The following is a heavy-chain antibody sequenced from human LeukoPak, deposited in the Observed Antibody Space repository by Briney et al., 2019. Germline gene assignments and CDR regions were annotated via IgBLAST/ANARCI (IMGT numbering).Heavy chain of an antibody. Sequence: GGSLRLSCAASGFTFSSSIMNWVSQAPGKGLEWVSTITSSGGSTYYADSVKGRFTISRDNAKNSLYLQMNSLRAEDTAVYYCARDGAYGEVVGWGQGALVTVSS. D-gene: IGHD4-17*01. CDR3: ARDGAYGEVVG. V-gene: IGHV3-21*01. CDR2: ITSSGGST. CDR1: GFTFSSSI. J-gene: IGHJ4*01.